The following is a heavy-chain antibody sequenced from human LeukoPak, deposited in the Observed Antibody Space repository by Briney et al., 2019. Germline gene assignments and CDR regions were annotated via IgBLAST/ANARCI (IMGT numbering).Heavy chain of an antibody. CDR3: ARDHPEIAVIPAAMDV. J-gene: IGHJ6*03. D-gene: IGHD2-2*01. CDR1: GGTFSNFV. V-gene: IGHV1-69*13. Sequence: SVKVSCTASGGTFSNFVISWLRQTPGHGLEWLGGVIPMFGTSNYAQNFQGRVTFTADESTNTAYLELSSLTSEDSAVYFCARDHPEIAVIPAAMDVWGTGTTVIVSS. CDR2: VIPMFGTS.